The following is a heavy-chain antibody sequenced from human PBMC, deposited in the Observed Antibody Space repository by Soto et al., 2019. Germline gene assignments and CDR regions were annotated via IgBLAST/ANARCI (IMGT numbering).Heavy chain of an antibody. CDR2: ISGSGGST. CDR3: AKDPIRGYSGYDYFDY. V-gene: IGHV3-23*01. Sequence: GGSLRLSCAASGFTFSSYAMSWVRQAPGKGLEWVSAISGSGGSTYYADSVKGRFTISRDNSKNTLYLQMNSLRAEDTAVYYCAKDPIRGYSGYDYFDYWGQGTLVTVSS. J-gene: IGHJ4*02. D-gene: IGHD5-12*01. CDR1: GFTFSSYA.